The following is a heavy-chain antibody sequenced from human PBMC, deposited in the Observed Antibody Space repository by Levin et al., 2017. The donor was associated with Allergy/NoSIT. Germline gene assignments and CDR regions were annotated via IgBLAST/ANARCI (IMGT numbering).Heavy chain of an antibody. V-gene: IGHV3-21*01. D-gene: IGHD6-19*01. CDR3: VRDLGAVAGSAEFDY. CDR1: GFTFSSYS. J-gene: IGHJ4*02. Sequence: PGGSLRLSCAASGFTFSSYSMGWVRQAPGKGLEWVSSISSSSSYIYYADSVKGRFTISRDNAKNSLYLQMDSLRAEDTAVYYCVRDLGAVAGSAEFDYWGQGTLVTVSS. CDR2: ISSSSSYI.